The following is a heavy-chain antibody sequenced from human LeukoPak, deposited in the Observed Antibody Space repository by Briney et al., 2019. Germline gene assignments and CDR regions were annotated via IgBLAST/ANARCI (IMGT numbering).Heavy chain of an antibody. CDR1: GFTFSSYE. CDR3: ATGGFVFDI. Sequence: GGSLRLSCAASGFTFSSYEMNWVRQGPGKGLEWISYITTTDTTKYYTDSVKGRFTISRDNAKNSLYLQMHSLRAEDTAVYYCATGGFVFDIWGQGTVVTASS. V-gene: IGHV3-48*03. D-gene: IGHD3-16*01. CDR2: ITTTDTTK. J-gene: IGHJ3*02.